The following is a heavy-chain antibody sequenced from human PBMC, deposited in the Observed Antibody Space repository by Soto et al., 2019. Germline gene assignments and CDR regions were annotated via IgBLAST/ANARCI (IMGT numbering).Heavy chain of an antibody. CDR3: ARGPSGDKVDY. CDR2: IYNSGST. Sequence: QVQLQESGPGVVEPSQTLSLTCTVSGGSINNNGYFWSWIRQPPGSGLEWIGHIYNSGSTYSNPSRTSRLSTSVDTANNQFSLKLSSVTAADTAVYYCARGPSGDKVDYWGQGTLVTVSS. D-gene: IGHD1-26*01. V-gene: IGHV4-30-4*01. CDR1: GGSINNNGYF. J-gene: IGHJ4*02.